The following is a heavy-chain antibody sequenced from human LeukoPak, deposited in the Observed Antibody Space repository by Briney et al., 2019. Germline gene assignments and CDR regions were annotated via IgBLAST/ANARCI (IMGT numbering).Heavy chain of an antibody. CDR2: INQDGSVK. CDR3: ARDIRAVGATLYFDY. CDR1: GFAFSTYW. V-gene: IGHV3-7*03. Sequence: GGSLRLSCAASGFAFSTYWMDWVRQAPGKGLEWVGNINQDGSVKHYVDSVRGRFTISRDNAQNSLYLQMNSLRAEDTAVYYCARDIRAVGATLYFDYWGQGALVTVSS. D-gene: IGHD1-26*01. J-gene: IGHJ4*02.